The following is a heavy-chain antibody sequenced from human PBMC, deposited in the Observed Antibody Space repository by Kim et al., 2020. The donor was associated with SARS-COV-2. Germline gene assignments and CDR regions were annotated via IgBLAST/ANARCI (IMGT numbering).Heavy chain of an antibody. Sequence: SETLSLTCTVSGGSISSYYWSWIRQPPGKGLEWIGYIYYSGSTNYNPSLKSRVTISVDTSKNQFSLKLSSVTAADTAVYYCARLYYDFWSGYYYYYGMDV. CDR1: GGSISSYY. CDR3: ARLYYDFWSGYYYYYGMDV. CDR2: IYYSGST. D-gene: IGHD3-3*01. V-gene: IGHV4-59*08. J-gene: IGHJ6*01.